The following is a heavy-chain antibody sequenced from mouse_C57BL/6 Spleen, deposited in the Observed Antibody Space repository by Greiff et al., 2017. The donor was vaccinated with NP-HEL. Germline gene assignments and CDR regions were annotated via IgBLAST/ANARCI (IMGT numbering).Heavy chain of an antibody. CDR3: ASSRQLRLRVFDY. J-gene: IGHJ2*01. CDR2: ISSGGSYT. D-gene: IGHD3-2*02. CDR1: GFTFSSYG. Sequence: EVQGVESGGDLVKPGGSLKLSCAASGFTFSSYGMSWVRQTPDKRLEWVATISSGGSYTYYPDSVKGRFTISRDNAKNTLYLQMSSLKSEDTAMYYCASSRQLRLRVFDYWGQGTTLTVSS. V-gene: IGHV5-6*01.